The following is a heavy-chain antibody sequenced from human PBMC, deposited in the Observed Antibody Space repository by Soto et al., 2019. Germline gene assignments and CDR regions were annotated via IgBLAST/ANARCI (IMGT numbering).Heavy chain of an antibody. Sequence: PSETLSLTCTVSGGSISSGGYYWSWIRQHPGKGLEWIGYIYYSGSTYYNPSLKSRVTISVDTSKNQFSLKLSSVTAADTAVYYCAREDPPGFDTWGQGTMVTVSS. CDR2: IYYSGST. CDR3: AREDPPGFDT. CDR1: GGSISSGGYY. V-gene: IGHV4-31*03. J-gene: IGHJ3*02.